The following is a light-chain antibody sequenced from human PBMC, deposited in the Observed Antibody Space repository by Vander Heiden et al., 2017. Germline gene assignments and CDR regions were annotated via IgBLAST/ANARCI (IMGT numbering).Light chain of an antibody. CDR1: QSISSW. V-gene: IGKV1-5*03. CDR2: RAS. J-gene: IGKJ1*01. Sequence: DIQMTQSPSTLSASVGDRVTITCRASQSISSWLAWYQQKPGKAPKLLMYRASTLESGVPSRFSGSGSGTEFTLTISSLQPDDFATYYCQQDNSYSQTFGQGTKVEIK. CDR3: QQDNSYSQT.